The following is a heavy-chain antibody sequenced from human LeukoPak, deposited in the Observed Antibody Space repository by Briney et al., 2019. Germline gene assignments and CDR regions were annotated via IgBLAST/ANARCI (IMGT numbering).Heavy chain of an antibody. D-gene: IGHD3-22*01. V-gene: IGHV4-31*03. J-gene: IGHJ4*02. CDR2: IYYSGTT. Sequence: PSQTLSLTCTVSRDSIKGGGYYWTWIRQHPGKGLEWIGYIYYSGTTYCNPSLKSRVTISVDTSKNQFSLNLSSLTAADTAVYYCAGGGYDSSGSSVYYFDYWGQGTLVTVSS. CDR1: RDSIKGGGYY. CDR3: AGGGYDSSGSSVYYFDY.